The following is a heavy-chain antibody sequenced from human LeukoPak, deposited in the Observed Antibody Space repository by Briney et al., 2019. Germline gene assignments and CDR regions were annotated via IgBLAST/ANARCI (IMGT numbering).Heavy chain of an antibody. J-gene: IGHJ4*02. Sequence: GGSLSLSCAGSGFALKSYSLTWVRQAPGKGLEWVSSISSTSAYIHYADSVKGRFTISRDNSKNTLYLQMNSLKPEDTAVYYCAKQMAVDYFDYWGQGTLVTVSS. CDR2: ISSTSAYI. V-gene: IGHV3-21*01. CDR3: AKQMAVDYFDY. CDR1: GFALKSYS. D-gene: IGHD5-24*01.